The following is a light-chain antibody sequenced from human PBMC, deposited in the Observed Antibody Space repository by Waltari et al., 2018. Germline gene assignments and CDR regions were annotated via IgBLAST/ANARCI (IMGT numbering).Light chain of an antibody. J-gene: IGKJ1*01. V-gene: IGKV3-20*01. CDR3: QQYGSVPWT. Sequence: EIVLTQSPGTLSLSPGDRATLSCRAIESFPSGDFAWYQQKPGQAPKLLIFGASTGATCVPDRFSGSESGADFTRTISGLEPEGFAVYYCQQYGSVPWTFGQGTKVEFK. CDR2: GAS. CDR1: ESFPSGD.